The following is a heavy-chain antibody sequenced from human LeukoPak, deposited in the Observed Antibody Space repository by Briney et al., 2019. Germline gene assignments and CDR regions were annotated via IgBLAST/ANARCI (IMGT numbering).Heavy chain of an antibody. CDR2: INDSGRT. CDR3: ARHVSMVRGVKVHAFDI. J-gene: IGHJ3*02. V-gene: IGHV4-59*08. D-gene: IGHD3-10*01. Sequence: SETLSPTCTVSGGSISNYYWSWIRQPPGKGLEWIGYINDSGRTNYNSSLKSRVTISVDTSNNQFSLKLSSVTAADTAVYYCARHVSMVRGVKVHAFDIWGQGTVVIVSS. CDR1: GGSISNYY.